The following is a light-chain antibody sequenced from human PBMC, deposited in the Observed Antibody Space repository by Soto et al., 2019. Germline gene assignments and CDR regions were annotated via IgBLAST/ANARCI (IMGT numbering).Light chain of an antibody. CDR3: QSYDRSLSGYV. J-gene: IGLJ1*01. Sequence: QSVLTQPPSVSGAPGQMVTISCTGSSSNIGAGYDVHWYQQLPGTAPKLLIYANGNRPSGVSDRFSGSKSGTSASLAITGLQAEDEADYYCQSYDRSLSGYVLGTGTKVTVL. CDR1: SSNIGAGYD. CDR2: ANG. V-gene: IGLV1-40*01.